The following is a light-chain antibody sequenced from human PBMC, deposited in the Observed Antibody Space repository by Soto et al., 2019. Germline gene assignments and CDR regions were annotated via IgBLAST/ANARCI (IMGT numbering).Light chain of an antibody. CDR1: QSVSGSS. V-gene: IGKV3-20*01. CDR3: QQYGGSSGT. CDR2: GVS. Sequence: EVVLTQSPGTLSLSPGQRATLSCRASQSVSGSSLAWYQQKPGQAPRLLIYGVSSRATGIPDRFSGSGSGTDFTLTISRLEPEDFAVYSWQQYGGSSGTLGLVTKVDIK. J-gene: IGKJ1*01.